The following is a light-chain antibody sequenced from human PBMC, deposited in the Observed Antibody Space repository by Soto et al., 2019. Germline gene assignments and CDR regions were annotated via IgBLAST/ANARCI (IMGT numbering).Light chain of an antibody. J-gene: IGKJ1*01. CDR3: QQSYSTPKT. Sequence: DIQMTQSPSSLSASLGDRVTITCRSSQSISSYLNWYQQKPGKAPKLLIYAASSLQSGVPSRFSGSGSGTDFTLTISSLQPEDFATYYCQQSYSTPKTFGQGTQVDIK. CDR2: AAS. CDR1: QSISSY. V-gene: IGKV1-39*01.